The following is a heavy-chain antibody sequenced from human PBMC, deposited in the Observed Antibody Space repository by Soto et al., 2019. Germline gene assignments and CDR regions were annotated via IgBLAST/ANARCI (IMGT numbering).Heavy chain of an antibody. J-gene: IGHJ4*02. Sequence: QVQLVESGGGVVQPGRSLRLSCAASGFTFSTFGMHWVRQAPGKGLEWVAVISNDGNNKYYADSVKGRFTISRDNSKNTLYVQMNSLRADDTAVDYCAKDGPRGGTNGAGIWGQGTLVTVSS. CDR2: ISNDGNNK. CDR3: AKDGPRGGTNGAGI. D-gene: IGHD7-27*01. CDR1: GFTFSTFG. V-gene: IGHV3-30*18.